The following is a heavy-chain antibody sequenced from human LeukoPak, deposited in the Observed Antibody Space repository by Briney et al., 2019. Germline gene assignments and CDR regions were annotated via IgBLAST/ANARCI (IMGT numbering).Heavy chain of an antibody. J-gene: IGHJ6*03. V-gene: IGHV4-38-2*02. CDR3: AREHLDYFDYYYMDV. D-gene: IGHD2/OR15-2a*01. CDR2: IYHTGST. Sequence: SETLSLTCTVSGYSISRDYYWGWIRQPPGKGLEWIGSIYHTGSTYYNPSLKSRVTISVDTSKNQFSLKLSSATAADTAVYYCAREHLDYFDYYYMDVWGKGTTVTVSS. CDR1: GYSISRDYY.